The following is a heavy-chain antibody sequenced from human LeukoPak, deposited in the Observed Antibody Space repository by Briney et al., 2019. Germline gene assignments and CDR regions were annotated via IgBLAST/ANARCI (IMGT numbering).Heavy chain of an antibody. V-gene: IGHV3-23*01. CDR2: ISGSGGST. J-gene: IGHJ6*03. D-gene: IGHD3-10*01. CDR3: AKEARYGSGSSYYYYYYMDV. CDR1: GFTFNIYS. Sequence: PGGSLRLSCVASGFTFNIYSMSWVRQAPGKGLEWVSAISGSGGSTYYADSVKGRFTISRDNSKNTLYLQMNSLRAEDTAVYYCAKEARYGSGSSYYYYYYMDVWGKGTTVTVSS.